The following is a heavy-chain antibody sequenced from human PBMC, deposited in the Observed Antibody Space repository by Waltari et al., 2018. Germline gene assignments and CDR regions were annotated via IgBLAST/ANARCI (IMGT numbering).Heavy chain of an antibody. CDR2: VRGDGRT. Sequence: QLQLQESGPGLVRPSGTLSLIFAVSGDSMGSTDCWSWGRQPPGKGLEGIGQVRGDGRTNYNPSFASRVIISLDTSTHHFALEGTSATAADTALYYCARDRGRGLYLDTWGQGILVTVAP. CDR3: ARDRGRGLYLDT. V-gene: IGHV4-4*02. J-gene: IGHJ4*02. CDR1: GDSMGSTDC. D-gene: IGHD2-15*01.